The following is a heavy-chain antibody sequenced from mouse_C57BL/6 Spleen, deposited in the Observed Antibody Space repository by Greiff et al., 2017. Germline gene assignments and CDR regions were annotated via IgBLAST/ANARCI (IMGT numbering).Heavy chain of an antibody. CDR1: GYTFTTYP. D-gene: IGHD1-1*01. V-gene: IGHV1-47*01. J-gene: IGHJ1*03. CDR2: FHPYNDDT. Sequence: VQLQQSGAELVKPGASVKMSCKASGYTFTTYPIEWMKQNHGKSLEWIGNFHPYNDDTKYNEKFKGKATLTVEKSSSTVYLELSRVTSDDSAVYYCARGGYYGSSSYWYFDVWGTGTTVTVSS. CDR3: ARGGYYGSSSYWYFDV.